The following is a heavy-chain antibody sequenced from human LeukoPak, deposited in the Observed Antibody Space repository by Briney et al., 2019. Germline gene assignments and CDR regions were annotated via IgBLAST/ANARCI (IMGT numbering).Heavy chain of an antibody. CDR3: ARAPQLPGSGGSWLLYYYYYMDV. CDR1: GGTFSSYA. V-gene: IGHV1-69*13. CDR2: IIPIFGTA. J-gene: IGHJ6*03. D-gene: IGHD2-15*01. Sequence: ASVKVSCKASGGTFSSYAISWVRQAPGRGLEWMGGIIPIFGTANYAQKFQGRVTITADESTSTAYMELSSLRSEDTAVYYCARAPQLPGSGGSWLLYYYYYMDVWGKGTTVTVSS.